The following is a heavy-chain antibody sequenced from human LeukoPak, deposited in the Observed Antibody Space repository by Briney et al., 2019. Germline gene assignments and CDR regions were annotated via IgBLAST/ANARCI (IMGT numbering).Heavy chain of an antibody. Sequence: AGETLRLSCAASEFIFNNFAMTWVRQAPGKGLEWVSSISGSGRTTYYADSVKGRFTISRDNSRNTLFLQMSSLRADDTAIYYCAKGKKLYDSNDYYFFAPLEYWGQGALVTVSS. CDR3: AKGKKLYDSNDYYFFAPLEY. J-gene: IGHJ4*02. D-gene: IGHD3-22*01. V-gene: IGHV3-23*01. CDR1: EFIFNNFA. CDR2: ISGSGRTT.